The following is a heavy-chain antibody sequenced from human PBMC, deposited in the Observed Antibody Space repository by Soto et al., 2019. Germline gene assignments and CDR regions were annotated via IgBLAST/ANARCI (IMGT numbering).Heavy chain of an antibody. Sequence: ESLKISCKGSGYSFTSYWIGWVRQMPGKGLEWMGIIYPGDSDTGYSPSFQGQVTISADKSISTAYLQWSSLKASDTAMYYCAVPGIAARPGYYGMDVWGQGTTVTVSS. CDR3: AVPGIAARPGYYGMDV. V-gene: IGHV5-51*01. CDR1: GYSFTSYW. J-gene: IGHJ6*02. D-gene: IGHD6-6*01. CDR2: IYPGDSDT.